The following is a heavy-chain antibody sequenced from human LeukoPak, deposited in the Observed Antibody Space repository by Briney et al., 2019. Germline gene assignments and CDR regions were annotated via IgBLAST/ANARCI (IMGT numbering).Heavy chain of an antibody. V-gene: IGHV1-18*01. J-gene: IGHJ4*02. D-gene: IGHD3-10*01. CDR3: ARVGDMVRGVIISKYFDY. Sequence: ASVKVSCKASGYTFTSYGISWVRHAPGQGLEWMGWISAYNGNTNYAQKLQGRVTMTTDTSTSTDYMELRSLRSDDTAVYYCARVGDMVRGVIISKYFDYWGQGTLVTVSS. CDR2: ISAYNGNT. CDR1: GYTFTSYG.